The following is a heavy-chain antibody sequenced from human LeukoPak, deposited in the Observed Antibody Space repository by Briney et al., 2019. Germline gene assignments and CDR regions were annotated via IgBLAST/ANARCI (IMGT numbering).Heavy chain of an antibody. V-gene: IGHV1-2*02. CDR1: GYTFTDYF. CDR2: INPNNGGT. CDR3: ARRYCSGGSCYESH. J-gene: IGHJ1*01. D-gene: IGHD2-15*01. Sequence: ASVKVSCKASGYTFTDYFMHWVRQAPGQGLEWMGWINPNNGGTHYAQKFQGRVTMTRDTSISTAYMEPSRLRSDDTAVYYCARRYCSGGSCYESHWGQGTLVTVSS.